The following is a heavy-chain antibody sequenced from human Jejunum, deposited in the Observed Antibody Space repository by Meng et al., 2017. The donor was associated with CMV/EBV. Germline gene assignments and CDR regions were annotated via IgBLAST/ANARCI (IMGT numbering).Heavy chain of an antibody. D-gene: IGHD4-17*01. CDR1: TFSSYW. CDR2: IKQDGSEK. J-gene: IGHJ6*02. Sequence: TFSSYWMSWVRQAPGKGLEWVANIKQDGSEKYYVHSVKGRFTISRDNAKNSLYLQMNSLRAEDTAVYYCAKRGYGDYYYYYGMDVWGQGTTVTVSS. CDR3: AKRGYGDYYYYYGMDV. V-gene: IGHV3-7*01.